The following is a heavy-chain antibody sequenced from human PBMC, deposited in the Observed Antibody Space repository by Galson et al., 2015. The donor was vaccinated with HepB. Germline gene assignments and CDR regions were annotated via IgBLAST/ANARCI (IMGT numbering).Heavy chain of an antibody. CDR1: GYSFTSYW. J-gene: IGHJ2*01. D-gene: IGHD6-19*01. V-gene: IGHV5-10-1*01. Sequence: QSGAEVKKPGESLRISCKGSGYSFTSYWISWVRQMPGKGLEWMGRIDPSDSYTNYSPSFQGHVTISADKSISTAYLQWSSLKASDTAMYYCARHSSEAQWLANYWYFDLWGRGTLVTVSS. CDR3: ARHSSEAQWLANYWYFDL. CDR2: IDPSDSYT.